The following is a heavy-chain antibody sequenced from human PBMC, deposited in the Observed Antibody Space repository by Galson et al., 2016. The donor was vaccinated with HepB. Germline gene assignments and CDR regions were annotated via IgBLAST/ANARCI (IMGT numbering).Heavy chain of an antibody. CDR2: ISHSGST. D-gene: IGHD5-24*01. CDR3: ARGQRLIPNARSPVYGLDV. V-gene: IGHV4-34*01. CDR1: GGPFRYYY. Sequence: SETLSLTCAVYGGPFRYYYWTWIRQPTGKGLEWIGEISHSGSTNSNPSLKSRVVISVDTSKNQLSLKLSSMTAADTAVYYCARGQRLIPNARSPVYGLDVCGQGTTVTVSS. J-gene: IGHJ6*02.